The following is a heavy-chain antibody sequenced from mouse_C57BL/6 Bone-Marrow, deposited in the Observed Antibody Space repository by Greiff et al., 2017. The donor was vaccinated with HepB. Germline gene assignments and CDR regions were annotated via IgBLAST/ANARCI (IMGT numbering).Heavy chain of an antibody. CDR1: GYTFTSYW. Sequence: QVHVKQSGAELVKPGASVKLSCKASGYTFTSYWMQWVKQRPGQGLEWIGEIDPSDSYTNYNQKFKGKATLTVDTSSSTAYMQLSSLTSEDSAVYYCARKLRLQAMDYWGQGTSVTVSS. V-gene: IGHV1-50*01. J-gene: IGHJ4*01. CDR2: IDPSDSYT. D-gene: IGHD3-2*02. CDR3: ARKLRLQAMDY.